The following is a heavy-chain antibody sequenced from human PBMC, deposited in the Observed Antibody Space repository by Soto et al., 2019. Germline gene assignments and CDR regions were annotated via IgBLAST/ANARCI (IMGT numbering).Heavy chain of an antibody. CDR2: ISGSGGST. J-gene: IGHJ4*02. Sequence: EVQLLESGGGLVRPGGSLRLSCAASGFTFSSYAMRWVRQAPGKGLEWVSAISGSGGSTYYADSVKGRFTISRDNSKITLYLQMNSRRAEDTAVYACARRGPGTYFDYWGQGTLVTVSS. D-gene: IGHD3-10*01. CDR3: ARRGPGTYFDY. CDR1: GFTFSSYA. V-gene: IGHV3-23*01.